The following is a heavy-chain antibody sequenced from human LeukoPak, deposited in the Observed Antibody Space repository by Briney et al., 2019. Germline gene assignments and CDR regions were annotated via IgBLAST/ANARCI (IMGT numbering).Heavy chain of an antibody. Sequence: ASVKVSCKVSGYTHTELSMHWVRQAPGKGLEWMGGFDPEDGETIYAQKFQGRVTMTEDTSTDTAYMELSSLRSEDTAVYYCAALATYYYGSGSYYNFDYWGQGTLVTVSS. CDR1: GYTHTELS. D-gene: IGHD3-10*01. CDR3: AALATYYYGSGSYYNFDY. V-gene: IGHV1-24*01. CDR2: FDPEDGET. J-gene: IGHJ4*02.